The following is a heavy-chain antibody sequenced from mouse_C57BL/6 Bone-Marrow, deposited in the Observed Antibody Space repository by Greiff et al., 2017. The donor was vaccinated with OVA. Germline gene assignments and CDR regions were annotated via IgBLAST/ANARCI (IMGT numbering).Heavy chain of an antibody. CDR2: INPNNGGT. D-gene: IGHD3-3*01. Sequence: EVQLQQSGPELVKPGASVKISCKASGYTFTDYYMNWVKQSHGKSLEWIGDINPNNGGTSYNQKFKGKATLTVDKSSSTAYMELRSLTSEDSAVYYCARSPGQRDFDYWGQGTTLTVSS. CDR1: GYTFTDYY. V-gene: IGHV1-26*01. CDR3: ARSPGQRDFDY. J-gene: IGHJ2*01.